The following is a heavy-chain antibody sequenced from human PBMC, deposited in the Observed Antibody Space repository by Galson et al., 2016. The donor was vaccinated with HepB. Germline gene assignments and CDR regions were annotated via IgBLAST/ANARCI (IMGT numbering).Heavy chain of an antibody. D-gene: IGHD7-27*01. CDR1: GFTFSTYS. Sequence: SLRLSYAASGFTFSTYSMNWVRQAPGKGLEWVSYISRSSSTIYYADSVKGRFTISRDNAKSSLYLQMNSLRDEDTAVYYCASALGIRDYYGMDVWGQGTTVTVSS. V-gene: IGHV3-48*02. CDR3: ASALGIRDYYGMDV. CDR2: ISRSSSTI. J-gene: IGHJ6*02.